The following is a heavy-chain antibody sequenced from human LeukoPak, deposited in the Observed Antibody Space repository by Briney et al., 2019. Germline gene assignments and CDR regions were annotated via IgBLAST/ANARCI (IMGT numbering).Heavy chain of an antibody. CDR1: GFRFNTYW. D-gene: IGHD6-25*01. V-gene: IGHV3-7*01. J-gene: IGHJ6*03. CDR3: ARDGTPIYNSGWVYMDV. CDR2: IKQDGNEK. Sequence: GGSLRLSCAASGFRFNTYWMSWVRQAPGKGLEWVANIKQDGNEKYYADSVKGRFTISRDNGKNSLDLQMSSLRVEDTAVYYCARDGTPIYNSGWVYMDVWGRGTTVTISS.